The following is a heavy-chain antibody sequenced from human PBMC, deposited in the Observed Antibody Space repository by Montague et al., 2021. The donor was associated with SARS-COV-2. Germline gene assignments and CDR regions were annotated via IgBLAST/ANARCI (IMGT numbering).Heavy chain of an antibody. CDR1: GGSTASHY. J-gene: IGHJ3*01. Sequence: SETLSLTCTVSGGSTASHYCNWIRQSPGKRPEWIGYVYYNGNTKYNPSLQSRVTISIDTSENQFSLRLNPVTAADTAVSFCARGWAFDPWGQGRLVTVSS. D-gene: IGHD6-19*01. CDR2: VYYNGNT. V-gene: IGHV4-59*08. CDR3: ARGWAFDP.